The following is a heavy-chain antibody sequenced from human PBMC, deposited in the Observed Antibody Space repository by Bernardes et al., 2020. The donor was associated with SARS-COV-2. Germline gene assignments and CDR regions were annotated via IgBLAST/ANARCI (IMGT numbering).Heavy chain of an antibody. CDR1: GFTFSSYA. D-gene: IGHD3-3*01. Sequence: GGSLRLSCAASGFTFSSYAMSWVRQAPGKGLEWVSAISGSGGISGSGGSTYYADSVKGRFTISRDNSKNTLYLQMNSLRAEDTAVYYCAKEQRSDFWSGYYTWYYYGMDVWGQGTTVTVSS. CDR3: AKEQRSDFWSGYYTWYYYGMDV. CDR2: ISGSGGISGSGGST. J-gene: IGHJ6*02. V-gene: IGHV3-23*01.